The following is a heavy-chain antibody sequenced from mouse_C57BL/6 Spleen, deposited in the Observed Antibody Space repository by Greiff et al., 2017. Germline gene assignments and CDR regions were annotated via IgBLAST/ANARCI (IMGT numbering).Heavy chain of an antibody. V-gene: IGHV5-9-1*02. J-gene: IGHJ3*01. CDR3: TREDDYDPY. CDR2: ISSGGDYI. D-gene: IGHD2-4*01. Sequence: DVMLVESGEGLVKPGGSLKLSCAASGFTFSSYAMSWVRQTPEKRLEWVAYISSGGDYIYYADTVKGRFTISRDNARNTLYLQMSSLKSEDTAMYYCTREDDYDPYWGQGTLVTVSA. CDR1: GFTFSSYA.